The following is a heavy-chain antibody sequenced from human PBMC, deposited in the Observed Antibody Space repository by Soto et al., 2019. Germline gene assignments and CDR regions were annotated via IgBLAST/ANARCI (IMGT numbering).Heavy chain of an antibody. Sequence: PEGSLRLSCAASRFSFSIYWMSWVRQAPGKGLEWVANINQDASAKYYVDSVKGRFTISRDNAKNSLFLQMSSLRVEDTGLYFCAKDAFSTRSNSSGQGTLVTVS. CDR1: RFSFSIYW. CDR3: AKDAFSTRSNS. V-gene: IGHV3-7*03. CDR2: INQDASAK. J-gene: IGHJ5*02. D-gene: IGHD2-8*01.